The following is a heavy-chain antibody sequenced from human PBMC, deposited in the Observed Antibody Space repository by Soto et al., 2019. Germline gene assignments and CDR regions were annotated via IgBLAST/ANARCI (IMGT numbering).Heavy chain of an antibody. CDR1: GFTVSSNY. J-gene: IGHJ5*02. Sequence: PGGSLRLSCAASGFTVSSNYMSWVRQAPGKGLEWVSVIYSGGSTYYADSVKGGFTISRDNSKNTLYLQMNSLRAEDTAVYYCAREVAAAGTRWFDPWGQGTLVTVSS. D-gene: IGHD6-13*01. CDR2: IYSGGST. CDR3: AREVAAAGTRWFDP. V-gene: IGHV3-66*01.